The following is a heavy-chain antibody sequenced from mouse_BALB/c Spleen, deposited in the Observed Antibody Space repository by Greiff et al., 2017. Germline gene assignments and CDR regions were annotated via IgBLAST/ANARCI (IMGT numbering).Heavy chain of an antibody. Sequence: VQLQQSGPELVKPGASVKISCKASGYAFSSSWMNWVKQRPGQGLEWIGRIYPGDGDTNYNGKFKGKATLTADKSSSTAYMQLSSLTSVDSAVYFCARSVYYDYDYAMDYWGQGTSVTVAS. CDR2: IYPGDGDT. CDR3: ARSVYYDYDYAMDY. D-gene: IGHD2-4*01. CDR1: GYAFSSSW. V-gene: IGHV1-82*01. J-gene: IGHJ4*01.